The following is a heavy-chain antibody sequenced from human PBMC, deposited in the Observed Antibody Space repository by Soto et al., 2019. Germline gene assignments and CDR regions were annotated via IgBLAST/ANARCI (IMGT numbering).Heavy chain of an antibody. V-gene: IGHV1-69*13. CDR1: GGTFSSYA. J-gene: IGHJ6*02. CDR2: IIPIFGTA. CDR3: ARDDIVVVPAAIWRRDYYYYGMDV. Sequence: GASVKVSCKASGGTFSSYAISWVRQAPGQGLEWMGGIIPIFGTANYAQKFQGRVTITADESTSTAYMELSSLRSEDTAVYYCARDDIVVVPAAIWRRDYYYYGMDVWGQGTTVTVSS. D-gene: IGHD2-2*01.